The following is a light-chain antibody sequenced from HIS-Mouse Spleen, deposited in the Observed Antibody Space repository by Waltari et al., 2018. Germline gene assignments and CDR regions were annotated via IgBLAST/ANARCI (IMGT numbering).Light chain of an antibody. Sequence: QSALTQPASVSGSPGQSITVSCTGTSSDGGGYKYVRWYQQHPGKAPKLMIYEVSNRPSGVSNRFSGSKSGNTASLTISGLQAEDEADYYCSSYTSSSTLVFGGGTKLTVL. CDR3: SSYTSSSTLV. V-gene: IGLV2-14*01. CDR2: EVS. CDR1: SSDGGGYKY. J-gene: IGLJ2*01.